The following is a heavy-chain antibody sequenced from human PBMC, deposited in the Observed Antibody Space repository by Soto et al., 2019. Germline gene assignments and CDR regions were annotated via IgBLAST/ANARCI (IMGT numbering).Heavy chain of an antibody. D-gene: IGHD3-3*01. CDR1: GFTFSSFW. Sequence: EVQLVESGGGLVQPEGSLTLSCAASGFTFSSFWMTWVRQAPGKGLEWVANIKQDGSAKNYVDSVEGRFTVSRDNAKNSLYLQMNSLRVEDTAVYYCVRSQSAAYHAWGQGTMVIVSS. CDR3: VRSQSAAYHA. V-gene: IGHV3-7*01. J-gene: IGHJ3*01. CDR2: IKQDGSAK.